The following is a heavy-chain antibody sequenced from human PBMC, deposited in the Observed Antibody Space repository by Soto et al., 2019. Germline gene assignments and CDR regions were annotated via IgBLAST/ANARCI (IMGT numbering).Heavy chain of an antibody. J-gene: IGHJ4*02. CDR2: ISAHSGNT. V-gene: IGHV1-18*01. Sequence: QVQLVQSEGEVKKPGASVKISCRASGYTFTSYAINWVRQAPGQGLEWMGWISAHSGNTNYAQKVQGRVTMTTDTATSTAYTDLRTLGSDDTAIYYCARIAASGIVHDFDFWGQGTLVTVSS. D-gene: IGHD6-13*01. CDR1: GYTFTSYA. CDR3: ARIAASGIVHDFDF.